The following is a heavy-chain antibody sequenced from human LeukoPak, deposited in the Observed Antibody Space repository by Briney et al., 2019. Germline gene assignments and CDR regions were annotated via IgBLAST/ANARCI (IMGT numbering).Heavy chain of an antibody. Sequence: GGSLRLSCAASGFTFSGYYMSWIRQAPGKGLEWVSYISSSGISTNYADSVKGRFTISRDNAKDSLYLQMKSLRAEDTAVYYCARELEIAVAGTLGYWGQGTLVTVSS. V-gene: IGHV3-11*06. CDR2: ISSSGIST. CDR1: GFTFSGYY. J-gene: IGHJ4*02. D-gene: IGHD6-19*01. CDR3: ARELEIAVAGTLGY.